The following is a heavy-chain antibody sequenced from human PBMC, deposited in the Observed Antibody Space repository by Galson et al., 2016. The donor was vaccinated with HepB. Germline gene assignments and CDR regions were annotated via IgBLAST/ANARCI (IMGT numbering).Heavy chain of an antibody. V-gene: IGHV4-59*04. J-gene: IGHJ4*02. CDR2: ILHSGTT. CDR3: VASRTGVATSGFYVPVRCDY. D-gene: IGHD6-19*01. CDR1: GFTVSSNY. Sequence: LRLSCAAFGFTVSSNYMSWVRQSPGKGLEWIGSILHSGTTYHNPSLERRVTLSVDTSTDQFSLRMRSVTAADTAVYYCVASRTGVATSGFYVPVRCDYWGQGVLVRVSS.